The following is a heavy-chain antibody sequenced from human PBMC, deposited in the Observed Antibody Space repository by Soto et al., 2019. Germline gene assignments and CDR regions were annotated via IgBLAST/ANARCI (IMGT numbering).Heavy chain of an antibody. CDR2: IIPIFGTA. CDR1: GGTFSSYA. J-gene: IGHJ5*02. CDR3: ARDLRNYNFNWFDP. Sequence: VASVKVSCKASGGTFSSYAISWVRQAPGQGLEWMGGIIPIFGTANYAQKFQGRVTITADESTSTAYMELSSLRSEDTAVYYCARDLRNYNFNWFDPWGQGTLVTVSS. V-gene: IGHV1-69*13. D-gene: IGHD1-7*01.